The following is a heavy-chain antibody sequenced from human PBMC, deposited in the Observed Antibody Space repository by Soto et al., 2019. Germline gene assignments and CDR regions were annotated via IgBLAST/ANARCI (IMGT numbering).Heavy chain of an antibody. D-gene: IGHD2-2*01. Sequence: ASVKRSRKASGYTFTSYGISWARQAPGQGLEWMGWISAYNGNTNYAQKLQGRVTMTTDTATSTAYMELRSLRSDETAVYYCARDPPLVRWIYRAGIEPIVYRCQGPLVTLS. J-gene: IGHJ4*02. CDR1: GYTFTSYG. V-gene: IGHV1-18*01. CDR2: ISAYNGNT. CDR3: ARDPPLVRWIYRAGIEPIVY.